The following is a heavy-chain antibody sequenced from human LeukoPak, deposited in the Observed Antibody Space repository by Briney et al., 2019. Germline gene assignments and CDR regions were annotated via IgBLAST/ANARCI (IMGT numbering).Heavy chain of an antibody. CDR3: ARGGYSYGYRY. J-gene: IGHJ4*02. Sequence: SVNVSCKASGGTFSSYAISWVRQAPGQGLEWMGGIIPIFGTANYAQKFQGRVTITADESTSTAYMELSSLRPEDTAVYYCARGGYSYGYRYWGQGTLVTVSS. CDR1: GGTFSSYA. D-gene: IGHD5-18*01. V-gene: IGHV1-69*01. CDR2: IIPIFGTA.